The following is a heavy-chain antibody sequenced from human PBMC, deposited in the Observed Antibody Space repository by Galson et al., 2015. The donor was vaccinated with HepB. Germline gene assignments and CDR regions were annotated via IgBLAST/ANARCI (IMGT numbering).Heavy chain of an antibody. CDR2: VDPEDGET. V-gene: IGHV1-69-2*01. CDR3: ATSSGLPRDSSGSSYYYGMDV. CDR1: GYTFTDYY. Sequence: VKVSCKVSGYTFTDYYMHWVQQAPGKGLEWMGLVDPEDGETIYAEKFQGRVTITADTSTDTAYMELSSLRSEDTAVYYCATSSGLPRDSSGSSYYYGMDVWGQGTTVTVSS. J-gene: IGHJ6*02. D-gene: IGHD6-19*01.